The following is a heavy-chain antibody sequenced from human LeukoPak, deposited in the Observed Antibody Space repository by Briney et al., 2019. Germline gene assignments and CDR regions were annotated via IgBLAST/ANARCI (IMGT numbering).Heavy chain of an antibody. CDR1: GFTFSSYW. J-gene: IGHJ4*02. Sequence: GGSLRLSCAASGFTFSSYWMSWVRQAPGKGLEWVANIKQDGSEKYYVDSVKGRFTISRDNSKNTLYLQMNSLRAEDTAVYYCARASSSGWYPLGYWGQGTLVTVSS. CDR3: ARASSSGWYPLGY. CDR2: IKQDGSEK. V-gene: IGHV3-7*03. D-gene: IGHD6-19*01.